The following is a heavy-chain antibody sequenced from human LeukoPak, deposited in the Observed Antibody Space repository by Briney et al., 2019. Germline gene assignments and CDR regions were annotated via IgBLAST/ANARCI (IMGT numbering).Heavy chain of an antibody. D-gene: IGHD5-12*01. J-gene: IGHJ4*02. V-gene: IGHV1-69*01. CDR1: GGTFSSYA. Sequence: GASVKVSCKASGGTFSSYAISWVRQAPGQGLEWMGGIIPIFGTANYAQKFHGRVTITADESTSTAYMELSSLRSEDTAVYYCARAPGYSGYDYVGYFDYWGQGTLVTVSS. CDR2: IIPIFGTA. CDR3: ARAPGYSGYDYVGYFDY.